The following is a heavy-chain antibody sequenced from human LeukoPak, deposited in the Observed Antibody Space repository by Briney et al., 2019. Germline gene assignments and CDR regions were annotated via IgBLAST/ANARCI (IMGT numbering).Heavy chain of an antibody. CDR2: IFYSGST. J-gene: IGHJ4*02. CDR3: ARGGSGPYPRLDY. D-gene: IGHD6-19*01. CDR1: GVSISSYY. Sequence: SETLSLTCTVSGVSISSYYWSWIRQSPGKGLEWIGYIFYSGSTNYSPSLKSRVTISVDTSKNQFSLKLSSVTAADTAVYYCARGGSGPYPRLDYWGQGSLVTVSS. V-gene: IGHV4-59*01.